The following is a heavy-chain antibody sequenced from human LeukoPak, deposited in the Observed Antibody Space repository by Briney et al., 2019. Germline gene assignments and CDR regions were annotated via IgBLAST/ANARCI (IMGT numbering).Heavy chain of an antibody. CDR1: GGSISSSSYY. J-gene: IGHJ4*02. D-gene: IGHD2-21*02. Sequence: SSETLSLTCTVSGGSISSSSYYWGWIRQPPGKGLEWIGSIYYSGSTYYNPSLKSRVTISVDTSKNQFSLKLSSVTAADTAVYYCARARGGDCYNYWGQGTLVTVSS. CDR3: ARARGGDCYNY. CDR2: IYYSGST. V-gene: IGHV4-39*07.